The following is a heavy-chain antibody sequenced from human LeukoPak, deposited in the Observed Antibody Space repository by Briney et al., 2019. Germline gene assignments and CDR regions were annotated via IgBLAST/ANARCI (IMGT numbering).Heavy chain of an antibody. D-gene: IGHD3-10*01. V-gene: IGHV1-2*02. CDR3: AKYGSGSYWDYYFDY. CDR1: GYTFTGYY. CDR2: INPNSGGT. J-gene: IGHJ4*02. Sequence: ASVTVSCTASGYTFTGYYMHWVRQAPGQGLEWMGWINPNSGGTNYAQKFQGRVTMTRDTSISTAYMELSRLRSDDTAVYYCAKYGSGSYWDYYFDYWGQGTLVTVSS.